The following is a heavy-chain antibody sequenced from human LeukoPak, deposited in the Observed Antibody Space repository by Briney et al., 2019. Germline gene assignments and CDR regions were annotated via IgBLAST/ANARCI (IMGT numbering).Heavy chain of an antibody. D-gene: IGHD5-12*01. Sequence: ASVKVSCKASGYTFTGYYMHWVRQAPGQGLEWMGWINPNSGGTNYAQNFQGRVTMTRDTSISTAYMELSRLRSDDTAVYYCARDSGRKKNGAFDIWGQGTMVTVSS. CDR3: ARDSGRKKNGAFDI. CDR1: GYTFTGYY. V-gene: IGHV1-2*02. CDR2: INPNSGGT. J-gene: IGHJ3*02.